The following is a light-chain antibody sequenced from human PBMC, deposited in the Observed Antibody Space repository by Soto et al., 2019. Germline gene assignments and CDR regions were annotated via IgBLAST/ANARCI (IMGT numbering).Light chain of an antibody. J-gene: IGKJ2*01. V-gene: IGKV1-5*01. CDR2: DAS. CDR3: QQYNTYSYT. Sequence: DIQMTQSPSTLSASVGDRVTITCRASQSISSWLAWYQHKPGKAPKLLIYDASNLESGVPSRFSGSGSGTEFTLTISSLQPDDFATYYCQQYNTYSYTFGQGTKVDIK. CDR1: QSISSW.